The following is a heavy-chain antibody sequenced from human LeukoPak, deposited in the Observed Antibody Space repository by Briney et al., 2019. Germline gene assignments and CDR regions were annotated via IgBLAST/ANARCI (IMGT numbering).Heavy chain of an antibody. V-gene: IGHV3-23*01. J-gene: IGHJ3*02. CDR3: VKSAYCTSTKCNAFDI. Sequence: GGSLRLSCAASGFTFSNYGMSWVRQAPGRGLEWVSVINAGGTYTYYADSVKGRFTISRDNSKNMLYVQMNSLRAEDTAVYYCVKSAYCTSTKCNAFDIWGRGTLVTVSS. CDR2: INAGGTYT. D-gene: IGHD2-2*01. CDR1: GFTFSNYG.